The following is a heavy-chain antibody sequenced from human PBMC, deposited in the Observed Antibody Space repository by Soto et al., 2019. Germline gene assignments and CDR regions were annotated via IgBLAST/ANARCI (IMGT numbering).Heavy chain of an antibody. CDR3: ARSWYYYDSSGYYPFDY. D-gene: IGHD3-22*01. CDR1: GYTFTSYA. CDR2: INAGNGNT. J-gene: IGHJ4*02. V-gene: IGHV1-3*01. Sequence: QVRLVQSGAEVKKPGASVKVSCKASGYTFTSYAMHWVRQAPGQRLEWMGWINAGNGNTKYSQKFQGRVTITRDTSARTDHMEIGSLRSEDTAVYYWARSWYYYDSSGYYPFDYWGQGTLVTVSS.